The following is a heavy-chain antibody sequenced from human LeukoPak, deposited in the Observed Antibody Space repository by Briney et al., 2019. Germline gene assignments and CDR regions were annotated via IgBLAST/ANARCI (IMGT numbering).Heavy chain of an antibody. V-gene: IGHV1-2*02. CDR2: INPNSGGT. J-gene: IGHJ6*03. CDR3: ARREFTPAGPGNCHYYYLDV. CDR1: GYTFIDNY. Sequence: GASVKVSCKASGYTFIDNYLHWVRQAPGQGLEWMGWINPNSGGTNFAQKFQGRLTMTRDTSISTAYMELDRLTSGDTAIYYCARREFTPAGPGNCHYYYLDVWGKGTMLTVSS. D-gene: IGHD6-13*01.